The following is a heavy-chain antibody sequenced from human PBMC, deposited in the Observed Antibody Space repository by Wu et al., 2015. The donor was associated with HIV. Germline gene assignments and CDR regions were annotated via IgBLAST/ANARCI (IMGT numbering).Heavy chain of an antibody. CDR3: ARGVMPCSSTSSSLTYGMDV. Sequence: QVQLVQSGAEVKKPGASVKVSCKASGYTFTGYYMHWVRQAPGQGLEWMGWINPNSGGTNXAQKFQGRVTMTRDTSISTAYVELSRLRSDDTAVYYCARGVMPCSSTSSSLTYGMDVVGTKGPRSTVS. CDR1: GYTFTGYY. J-gene: IGHJ6*02. V-gene: IGHV1-2*02. CDR2: INPNSGGT. D-gene: IGHD2-2*01.